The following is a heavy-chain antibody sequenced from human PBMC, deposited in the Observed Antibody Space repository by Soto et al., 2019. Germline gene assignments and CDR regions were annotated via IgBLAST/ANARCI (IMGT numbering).Heavy chain of an antibody. Sequence: QVQLVQSGAEVKKPGSSVKVSCKASGGTFSSYAISWVRQAPGQGLEWMGGIIPIFGTANYAQKFQGRVTITADESTSTAYMGLSSLRSEDTAVYYCARDRTRYYGSGSGYYGMDVWGQGTTVTVSS. CDR3: ARDRTRYYGSGSGYYGMDV. CDR2: IIPIFGTA. J-gene: IGHJ6*02. V-gene: IGHV1-69*12. D-gene: IGHD3-10*01. CDR1: GGTFSSYA.